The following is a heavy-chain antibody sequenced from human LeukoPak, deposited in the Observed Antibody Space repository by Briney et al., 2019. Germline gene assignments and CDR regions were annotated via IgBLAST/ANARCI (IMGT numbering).Heavy chain of an antibody. Sequence: SETLSLTCAVYGGSFSGYYWSWIRQPPGKGLEWTGEINHSGSTNYNPSLKSRVTISVDTSKNQFSLKLSSVTAADTAVYYCARGLSYDFWSGYYLDYWGQGTLVTVSS. J-gene: IGHJ4*02. CDR2: INHSGST. CDR3: ARGLSYDFWSGYYLDY. CDR1: GGSFSGYY. D-gene: IGHD3-3*01. V-gene: IGHV4-34*01.